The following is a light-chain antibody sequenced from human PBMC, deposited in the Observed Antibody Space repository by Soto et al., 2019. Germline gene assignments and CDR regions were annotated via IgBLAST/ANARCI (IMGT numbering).Light chain of an antibody. Sequence: DMVMTQSPLSLPVTPGEPASISCRSSQSLLHSNGYNYLDWYLQKPGQSPQLLIFLGSNRASGVLDRFSGSGSGTDFTLKISRVEAEDVGVYYCMQALQTPYTFGLGTKLEIK. CDR1: QSLLHSNGYNY. CDR2: LGS. J-gene: IGKJ2*01. V-gene: IGKV2-28*01. CDR3: MQALQTPYT.